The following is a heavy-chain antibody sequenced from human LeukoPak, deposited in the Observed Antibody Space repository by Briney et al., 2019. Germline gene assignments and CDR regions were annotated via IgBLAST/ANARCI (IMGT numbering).Heavy chain of an antibody. D-gene: IGHD5-18*01. CDR2: IISSSIYI. Sequence: PGGSLTLSCAASGFTFSSYSMNGVRQAPGKGLEWVSSIISSSIYIYYADSVKGRFTISRDNAKTSLYLQMNSLRAEATAVYYCARHLSGVTGCTYGPGTDYWGQGTLVTVSS. J-gene: IGHJ4*02. CDR1: GFTFSSYS. V-gene: IGHV3-21*01. CDR3: ARHLSGVTGCTYGPGTDY.